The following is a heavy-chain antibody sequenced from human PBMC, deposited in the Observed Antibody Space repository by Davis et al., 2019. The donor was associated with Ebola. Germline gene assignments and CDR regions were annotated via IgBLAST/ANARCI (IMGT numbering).Heavy chain of an antibody. J-gene: IGHJ6*02. Sequence: GESLKISCAASGFTFSNAWMSWVRQAPGKGLEWVAVISYDGSNKYYADSVKGRFTISRDNSKNTLYLQMNSLRAEDTAVYYCAKGGIAARPRYYYYGMDVWGQGTTVTVSS. CDR3: AKGGIAARPRYYYYGMDV. V-gene: IGHV3-30*18. CDR1: GFTFSNAW. D-gene: IGHD6-6*01. CDR2: ISYDGSNK.